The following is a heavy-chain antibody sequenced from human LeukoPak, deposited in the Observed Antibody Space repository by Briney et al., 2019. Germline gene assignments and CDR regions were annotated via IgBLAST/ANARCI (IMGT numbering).Heavy chain of an antibody. J-gene: IGHJ5*02. CDR2: ISGSGGST. Sequence: GGSLRLSCAASGFTFSGYAMNWVRQAPGKGLEWVSAISGSGGSTYYADSVKGRFTISRDNSKNTLYLQMNSLRAEDTAVYYCAKDEGYSYGTNWFDPWGQGTLVTVSS. CDR1: GFTFSGYA. CDR3: AKDEGYSYGTNWFDP. D-gene: IGHD5-18*01. V-gene: IGHV3-23*01.